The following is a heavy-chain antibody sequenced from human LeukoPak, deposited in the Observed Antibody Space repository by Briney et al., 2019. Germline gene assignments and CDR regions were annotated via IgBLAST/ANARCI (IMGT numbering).Heavy chain of an antibody. Sequence: ASVKVSCKASGYTFTGYYMHWVRQAPGQGLEWMGWINPNSGGTNYAQKFQGRVTMTRDMSISTAYMELSRLRSDDTAVYYCAGGVVRKNWFDPWGQGTLVTVSS. CDR2: INPNSGGT. V-gene: IGHV1-2*02. CDR3: AGGVVRKNWFDP. CDR1: GYTFTGYY. J-gene: IGHJ5*02. D-gene: IGHD3-3*01.